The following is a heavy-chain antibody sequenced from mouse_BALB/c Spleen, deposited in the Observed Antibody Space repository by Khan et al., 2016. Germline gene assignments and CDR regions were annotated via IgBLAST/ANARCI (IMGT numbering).Heavy chain of an antibody. Sequence: EVQLQESGPGLVKPSQSLSLTCTVTGYSITSDYAWNWIRQFPGNKLEWMGYISYSGSTSYNPSLKSRISITRDTSKNQFFLQLNSVTTEDTATYDCARSYGYRGFADWGQGTLVTVSA. CDR1: GYSITSDYA. CDR3: ARSYGYRGFAD. D-gene: IGHD2-2*01. J-gene: IGHJ3*01. V-gene: IGHV3-2*02. CDR2: ISYSGST.